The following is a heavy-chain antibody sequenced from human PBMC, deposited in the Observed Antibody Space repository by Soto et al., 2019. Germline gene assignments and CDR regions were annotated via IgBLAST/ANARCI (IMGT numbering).Heavy chain of an antibody. CDR3: AKDWEWELLYYFDY. D-gene: IGHD1-26*01. Sequence: QVQLVESGGGVVQPGRSLRLSCAASGFTFSSYGMHWVRQAPGKGLEWVAVISYDGSNKYYADSVKGRFTISGDNSKNTLYLQMNSLRAEDTAVYYCAKDWEWELLYYFDYWGQGTLVTVSS. CDR2: ISYDGSNK. V-gene: IGHV3-30*18. J-gene: IGHJ4*02. CDR1: GFTFSSYG.